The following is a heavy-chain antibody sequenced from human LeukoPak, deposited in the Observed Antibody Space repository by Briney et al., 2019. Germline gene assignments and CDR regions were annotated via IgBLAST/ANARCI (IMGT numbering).Heavy chain of an antibody. J-gene: IGHJ4*02. Sequence: ASETLSLTCTVSGGSISSYYWSWIRQPPGKGLEWIGYIYYSGSTNYNPSLKSRVTISVDTSKNQFSLKLSSVTAADTAVYYCARHRVATIVDYWGQGTLVTVSS. CDR3: ARHRVATIVDY. D-gene: IGHD5-24*01. CDR2: IYYSGST. CDR1: GGSISSYY. V-gene: IGHV4-59*08.